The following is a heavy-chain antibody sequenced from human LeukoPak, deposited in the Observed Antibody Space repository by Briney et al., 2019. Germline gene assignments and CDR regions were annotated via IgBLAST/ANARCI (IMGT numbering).Heavy chain of an antibody. J-gene: IGHJ6*03. V-gene: IGHV3-48*04. CDR3: AGDPSVGSTCYYVDV. CDR1: GSSLDNYA. Sequence: GGSLRLSCEASGSSLDNYAMSWVRQAPGKGLEYIAYISRSSLAINYAESVRGRFIVSRDNARSSLYLQMNGLRADDTAVYHCAGDPSVGSTCYYVDVWGKGTTVTVSS. CDR2: ISRSSLAI. D-gene: IGHD4-23*01.